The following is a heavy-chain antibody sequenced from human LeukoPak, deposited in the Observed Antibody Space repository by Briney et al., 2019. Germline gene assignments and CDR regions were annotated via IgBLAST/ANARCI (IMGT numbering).Heavy chain of an antibody. D-gene: IGHD1-1*01. CDR2: ISDSGGST. V-gene: IGHV3-23*01. J-gene: IGHJ4*02. CDR1: GFTFSSYA. Sequence: PGGSLRLSCAASGFTFSSYAMSWVRQAPGKGLEWVSAISDSGGSTYYADSVKGRFSISRDNSKNTLYLQMNSLRAEDTAVYYCAKDLGERDATTYYFDYWGQGSLVTVSS. CDR3: AKDLGERDATTYYFDY.